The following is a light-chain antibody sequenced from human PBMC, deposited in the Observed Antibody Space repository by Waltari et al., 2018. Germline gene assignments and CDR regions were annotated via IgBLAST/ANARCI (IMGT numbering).Light chain of an antibody. CDR2: DVS. CDR1: TDDVYAYNL. V-gene: IGLV2-14*03. J-gene: IGLJ2*01. Sequence: QSALTQPASVSGSPGQSITISCTGTTDDVYAYNLVSWYQVHPGRAPKVILFDVSNRPSGVSRRFSGSKSRSTASLTISGLQAEDEADYYCCSYTKTKTVVFGGGTKVTVL. CDR3: CSYTKTKTVV.